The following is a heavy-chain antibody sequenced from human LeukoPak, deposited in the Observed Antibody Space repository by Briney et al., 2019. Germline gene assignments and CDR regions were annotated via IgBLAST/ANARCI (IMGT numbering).Heavy chain of an antibody. J-gene: IGHJ4*02. Sequence: SETLSLTCTVSGGSISSGSYYWSWIRQPAGKGLEWIGRIYTSGSTNYNPSLKSRVTISVDTSKNQFSLKLSSVTAADTAVYYCASAVGKDGCNLLRYWGQGTLVTVSS. CDR3: ASAVGKDGCNLLRY. V-gene: IGHV4-61*02. CDR1: GGSISSGSYY. CDR2: IYTSGST. D-gene: IGHD5-24*01.